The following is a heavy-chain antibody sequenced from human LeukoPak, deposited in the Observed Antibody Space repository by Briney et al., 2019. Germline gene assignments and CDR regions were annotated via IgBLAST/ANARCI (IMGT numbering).Heavy chain of an antibody. CDR2: IYTSGST. J-gene: IGHJ5*02. CDR1: GGSISSYY. CDR3: ARDHATVRDNWFDP. D-gene: IGHD4-11*01. V-gene: IGHV4-4*07. Sequence: SETLSLTCTVSGGSISSYYGSWIRQPAGKGLEWIGRIYTSGSTNYNPSLKSRVTMSVDTSKNQFSLKLSSVTAADTAVYYCARDHATVRDNWFDPWGQGTLVTVSS.